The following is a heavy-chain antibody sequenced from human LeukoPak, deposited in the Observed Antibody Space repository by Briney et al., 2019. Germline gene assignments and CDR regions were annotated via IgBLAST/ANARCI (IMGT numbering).Heavy chain of an antibody. CDR2: IYYSGST. Sequence: PSETLSLTCTVSGGSISSSSYYWGWIRQPPGKGLEWIGSIYYSGSTYYNPSLKSRVTISVDTSKNQFSLKLSSVTAADTAVYYCARRVGIAAAGTGDYWGQGTLVTVSS. CDR1: GGSISSSSYY. V-gene: IGHV4-39*01. D-gene: IGHD6-13*01. J-gene: IGHJ4*02. CDR3: ARRVGIAAAGTGDY.